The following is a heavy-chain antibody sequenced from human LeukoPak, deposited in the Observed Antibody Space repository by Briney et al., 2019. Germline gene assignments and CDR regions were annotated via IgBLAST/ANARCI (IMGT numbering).Heavy chain of an antibody. V-gene: IGHV3-74*01. CDR2: MNTDGSSI. D-gene: IGHD5-12*01. CDR3: ARGGEGYNGPGFN. Sequence: GGSLRLSCAASGFTFSSHWMHWVRQAPGKGLVWVSRMNTDGSSINYADSVKGRFTISRDNARNTLYLQMNSLRAEDTAVYYCARGGEGYNGPGFNWGQGTLVTVSS. CDR1: GFTFSSHW. J-gene: IGHJ4*02.